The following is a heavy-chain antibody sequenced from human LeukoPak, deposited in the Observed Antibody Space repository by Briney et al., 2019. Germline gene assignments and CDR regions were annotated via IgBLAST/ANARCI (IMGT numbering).Heavy chain of an antibody. CDR2: IGGSGGPI. J-gene: IGHJ4*02. CDR3: ARDTSAKPRGFFDY. D-gene: IGHD1-26*01. V-gene: IGHV3-48*03. CDR1: GFTFSSYE. Sequence: GGSLRLSCAASGFTFSSYEMNWVRQAPGKGLEWVSYIGGSGGPIYYADCVKGRFTISRDNAKNSLYLQMNSLRAEDTAVYYCARDTSAKPRGFFDYWGQGTLVTVSS.